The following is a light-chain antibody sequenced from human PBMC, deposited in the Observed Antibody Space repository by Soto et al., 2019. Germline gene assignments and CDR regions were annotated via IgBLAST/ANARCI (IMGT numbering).Light chain of an antibody. CDR1: QSVSSS. J-gene: IGKJ5*01. CDR3: QQYNDWPPIT. Sequence: EIVMTQSPATLSVSPGERATLSCRASQSVSSSLVWYQQKPGQAPRLLIYGASTRATGIPARFGGSGSGTDFTLTISSLQSEDFAVYYCQQYNDWPPITFGQGTRLEIK. CDR2: GAS. V-gene: IGKV3-15*01.